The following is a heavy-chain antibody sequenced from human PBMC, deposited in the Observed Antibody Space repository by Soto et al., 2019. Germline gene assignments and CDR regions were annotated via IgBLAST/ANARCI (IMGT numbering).Heavy chain of an antibody. V-gene: IGHV3-13*01. CDR3: ARGMTYTGIDY. CDR2: IGTAGDT. D-gene: IGHD4-4*01. Sequence: GGSLRLSCAASGFTFSSYDMHWVRQATGKGLEWVSAIGTAGDTYYPGSVKGRFTISRENAKNSLYLQMNSLRAGDTAVYYCARGMTYTGIDYWGQGTLVTVSS. CDR1: GFTFSSYD. J-gene: IGHJ4*02.